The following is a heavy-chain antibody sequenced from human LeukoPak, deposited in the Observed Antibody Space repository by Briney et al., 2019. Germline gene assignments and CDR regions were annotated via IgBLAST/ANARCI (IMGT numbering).Heavy chain of an antibody. CDR3: ARDLGGTGVFDY. J-gene: IGHJ4*02. D-gene: IGHD3-16*01. CDR1: GYTFTSYG. Sequence: GASVKVSCKASGYTFTSYGISWERHAPGQGLEWMGWISAYNGNRNYAQKLQGRVTMTTHTSTSTAYMELRSLRSDDTAVYYCARDLGGTGVFDYWGQGTLVTVSS. V-gene: IGHV1-18*01. CDR2: ISAYNGNR.